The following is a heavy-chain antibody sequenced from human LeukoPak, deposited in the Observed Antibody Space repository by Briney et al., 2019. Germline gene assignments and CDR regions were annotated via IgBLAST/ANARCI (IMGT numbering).Heavy chain of an antibody. J-gene: IGHJ4*02. CDR2: INRYGDST. Sequence: GGSLKLSCAASGFTFSSYAIHWVRQAPGKGLEFVSAINRYGDSTYYANSVKGRFTISRDDSKNTVYLQMGSLRAEDMAVYYCARARRDCSGGSCYSYYFDFWGQGTLVTVSS. CDR3: ARARRDCSGGSCYSYYFDF. V-gene: IGHV3-64*01. CDR1: GFTFSSYA. D-gene: IGHD2-15*01.